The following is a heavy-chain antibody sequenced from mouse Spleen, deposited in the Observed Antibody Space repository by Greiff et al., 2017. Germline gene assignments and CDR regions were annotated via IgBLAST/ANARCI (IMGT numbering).Heavy chain of an antibody. CDR3: ARDRVITTAWYFDV. J-gene: IGHJ1*03. CDR2: ISDGGSYT. V-gene: IGHV5-4*01. CDR1: GFTFSSYA. D-gene: IGHD1-1*01. Sequence: DVMLVESGGGLVKPGGSLKLSCAASGFTFSSYAMSWVRQTPEKRLEWVATISDGGSYTYYPDNVKGRFTISRDNAKNNLYLQMSHLKSEDTAMYYCARDRVITTAWYFDVWGTGTTVTVSS.